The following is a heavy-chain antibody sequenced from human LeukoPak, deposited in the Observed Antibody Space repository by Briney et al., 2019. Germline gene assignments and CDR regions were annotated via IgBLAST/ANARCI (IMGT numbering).Heavy chain of an antibody. J-gene: IGHJ1*01. Sequence: GGSLRLSCVVSGFTFSDYAMSWVRQAPGKGLEWVSAISGGGTPTFYADSVKGRFITSRDNSKNTLYLQMNGLRVEDTAVYYCARDLDDYNDFPPIFRYWGQGTQVIVSS. CDR1: GFTFSDYA. CDR2: ISGGGTPT. V-gene: IGHV3-23*01. D-gene: IGHD5-24*01. CDR3: ARDLDDYNDFPPIFRY.